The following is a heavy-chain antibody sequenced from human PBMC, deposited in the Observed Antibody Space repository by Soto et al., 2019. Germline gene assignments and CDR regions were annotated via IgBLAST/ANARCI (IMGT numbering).Heavy chain of an antibody. CDR2: IKQDGSEK. V-gene: IGHV3-7*01. Sequence: EVQLVESGGGLVQSGGSLRLSCAASGFTFSSYWMSWVRQAPGKGLEWVANIKQDGSEKYYVDSVKGRFTISRDNAKNSLYLQMNSLRAEDTAVYYCARDSYPAYDYIWGSYRSPFDYWGQGTLVTVSS. CDR3: ARDSYPAYDYIWGSYRSPFDY. CDR1: GFTFSSYW. D-gene: IGHD3-16*02. J-gene: IGHJ4*02.